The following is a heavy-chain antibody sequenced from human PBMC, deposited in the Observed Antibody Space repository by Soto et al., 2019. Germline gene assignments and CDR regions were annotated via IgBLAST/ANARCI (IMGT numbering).Heavy chain of an antibody. V-gene: IGHV1-69*13. J-gene: IGHJ6*02. CDR1: GGTFSIYA. Sequence: SVKVSFKASGGTFSIYAISWVLQSPLRGREWMGGIIPIFGTANYAQKFQGRVTITADESTSTAYMELSSLRSEDTAVYYCAREGGAGAYYYYGLDVWGQGTTVTVSS. CDR3: AREGGAGAYYYYGLDV. D-gene: IGHD6-19*01. CDR2: IIPIFGTA.